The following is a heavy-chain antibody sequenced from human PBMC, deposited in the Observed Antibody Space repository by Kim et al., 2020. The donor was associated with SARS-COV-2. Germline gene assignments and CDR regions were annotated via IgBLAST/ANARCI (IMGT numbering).Heavy chain of an antibody. J-gene: IGHJ3*02. V-gene: IGHV6-1*01. CDR2: TYYRSKWYN. CDR1: GDSVSSNGAT. D-gene: IGHD1-26*01. Sequence: SQTLSLTCAISGDSVSSNGATWNWIRQSPSRGLEWLGRTYYRSKWYNDYAVSVKGRITIDPDTSSNQFSLQMNSVTPVDTAVYYCAKSRGGRGSTIDIWGQGTVVTVSS. CDR3: AKSRGGRGSTIDI.